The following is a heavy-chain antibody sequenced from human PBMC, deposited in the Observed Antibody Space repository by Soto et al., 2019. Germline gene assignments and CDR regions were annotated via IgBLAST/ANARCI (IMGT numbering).Heavy chain of an antibody. V-gene: IGHV1-58*01. D-gene: IGHD3-22*01. J-gene: IGHJ4*02. CDR1: GFTFTSSS. Sequence: SVKVSCKASGFTFTSSSVQWVRQARGQRLEWIGWITVGTGNTNYAQKFQERVTITRDMSTSTAYMALSHLRSEDTAVYYCEAADSSGYYGGWGQGTQVTVSS. CDR2: ITVGTGNT. CDR3: EAADSSGYYGG.